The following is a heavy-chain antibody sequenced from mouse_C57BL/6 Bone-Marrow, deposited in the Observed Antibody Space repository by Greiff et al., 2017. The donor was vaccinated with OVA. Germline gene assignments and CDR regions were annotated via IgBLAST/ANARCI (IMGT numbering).Heavy chain of an antibody. J-gene: IGHJ2*01. CDR2: ISSGSSTI. D-gene: IGHD2-4*01. CDR3: ARGRLRVDY. Sequence: EVKVVESGGGLVKPGGSLKLSCAASGFTFSDYGMHWVRQAPEKGLEWVAYISSGSSTIYYADTVKGRFTISRDNAKNTLFLQMTSLRSEDTAMYYCARGRLRVDYWGQGTTLTVSS. V-gene: IGHV5-17*01. CDR1: GFTFSDYG.